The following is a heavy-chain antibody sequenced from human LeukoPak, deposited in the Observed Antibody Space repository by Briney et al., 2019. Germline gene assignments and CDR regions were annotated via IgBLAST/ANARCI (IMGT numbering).Heavy chain of an antibody. J-gene: IGHJ5*02. CDR1: GGSISSYY. CDR2: IYTSGST. CDR3: ARDTYYYGSGSFAPFDP. V-gene: IGHV4-4*07. Sequence: SETLSLTCTVSGGSISSYYWSWIRQPAGKGLEWIGRIYTSGSTNYNPSLKSRVTMSVDTSKNQFSLKLSSVTAADTAVYYCARDTYYYGSGSFAPFDPWGQGTLVTVSS. D-gene: IGHD3-10*01.